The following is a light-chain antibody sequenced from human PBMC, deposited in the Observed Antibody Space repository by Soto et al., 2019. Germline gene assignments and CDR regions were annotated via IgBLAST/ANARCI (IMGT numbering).Light chain of an antibody. Sequence: DMVLTQSPGTMPLSPGERATLSCRASQSVSNSLVWYQQKPGHAPKLLISGASSRATGIPDRFSGSGSGTEFTLTIRSLEPEDFAVYYCQQYGGSPQTFGQGTKVEIK. CDR1: QSVSNS. V-gene: IGKV3-20*01. CDR3: QQYGGSPQT. CDR2: GAS. J-gene: IGKJ1*01.